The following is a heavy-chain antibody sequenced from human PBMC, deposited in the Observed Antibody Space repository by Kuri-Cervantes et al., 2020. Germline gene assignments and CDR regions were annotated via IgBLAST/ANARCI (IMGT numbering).Heavy chain of an antibody. Sequence: SETLSLTCTVSGGSISSYYWSWIRQPPGKGLEWIGYINYSGSTNYNPSLKSRVTISVDTSKNQFSLKLTSVTATDTAVYYCARRGYSYGNFDYWGQGTLVTVSS. CDR1: GGSISSYY. V-gene: IGHV4-59*08. D-gene: IGHD5-18*01. CDR2: INYSGST. CDR3: ARRGYSYGNFDY. J-gene: IGHJ4*02.